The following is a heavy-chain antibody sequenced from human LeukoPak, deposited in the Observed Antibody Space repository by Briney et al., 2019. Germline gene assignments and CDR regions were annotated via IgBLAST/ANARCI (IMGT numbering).Heavy chain of an antibody. D-gene: IGHD6-13*01. J-gene: IGHJ5*02. V-gene: IGHV3-23*01. CDR3: ASGIAAASYNWFDP. CDR2: ISGSGGST. Sequence: PGGSLRLSCAASGFTFSSYAMSWVRQAPGKGLEWVSAISGSGGSTYYADSVKGRFTISRDNSKNTLYLQMNSLRAEDTAVYYCASGIAAASYNWFDPWGQGTLVTVSS. CDR1: GFTFSSYA.